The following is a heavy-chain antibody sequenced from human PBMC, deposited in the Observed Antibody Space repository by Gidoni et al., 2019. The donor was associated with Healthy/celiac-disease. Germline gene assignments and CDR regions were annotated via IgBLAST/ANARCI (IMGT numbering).Heavy chain of an antibody. CDR2: IYYSGST. J-gene: IGHJ4*02. Sequence: QLQLQESGPGLVKPSETLSLTCTVSGGSISSSSYYWGWIRQPPGKGLEWIGSIYYSGSTYYNPSLKSRVTISVDTSKNQFSLKLSSVTAADTAVYYCARLIYYDSSGYHRTVYYFDYWGQGTLVTVSS. V-gene: IGHV4-39*01. CDR3: ARLIYYDSSGYHRTVYYFDY. CDR1: GGSISSSSYY. D-gene: IGHD3-22*01.